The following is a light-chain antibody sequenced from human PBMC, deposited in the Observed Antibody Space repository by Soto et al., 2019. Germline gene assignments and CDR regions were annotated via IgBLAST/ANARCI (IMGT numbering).Light chain of an antibody. CDR3: QQYNNWPPLT. CDR1: QSVSSD. CDR2: GAS. J-gene: IGKJ4*01. Sequence: DIVVTQSPATLSVSPGERATLSCWASQSVSSDLAWYQQKPGQAPRLLIYGASTRATGIPARFSGSGSGTEFTLTISSLQSEDFAIYYCQQYNNWPPLTFGGGTNVEIK. V-gene: IGKV3-15*01.